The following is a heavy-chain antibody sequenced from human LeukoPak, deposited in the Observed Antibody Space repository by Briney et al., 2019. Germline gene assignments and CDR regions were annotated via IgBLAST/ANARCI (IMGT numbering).Heavy chain of an antibody. CDR1: GYTFTSYG. V-gene: IGHV1-18*01. CDR3: ARLRKLAAAGYYMDV. Sequence: ASVKVSCKASGYTFTSYGISWVRQAPGQGLEWMGWISAYNGNTNYAQKLQGRVTMTTDTSTSTAYMELRSLRSDDTAVYYCARLRKLAAAGYYMDVWGKGTTATVSS. D-gene: IGHD6-13*01. CDR2: ISAYNGNT. J-gene: IGHJ6*03.